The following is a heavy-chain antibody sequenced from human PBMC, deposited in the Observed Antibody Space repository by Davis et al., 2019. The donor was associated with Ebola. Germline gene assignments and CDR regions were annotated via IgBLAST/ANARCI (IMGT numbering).Heavy chain of an antibody. Sequence: GGSLRLSCVASGFTFDDYSMHWVRQAPGKGLEWVSVIEKDGNKRYYADSVKGRFTISRDNNKNSLYLQMNSLTTEDTAFYYCAKGSNGNWFDPWGQGTLVTVSS. CDR2: IEKDGNKR. CDR1: GFTFDDYS. V-gene: IGHV3-43*01. D-gene: IGHD3-16*01. CDR3: AKGSNGNWFDP. J-gene: IGHJ5*02.